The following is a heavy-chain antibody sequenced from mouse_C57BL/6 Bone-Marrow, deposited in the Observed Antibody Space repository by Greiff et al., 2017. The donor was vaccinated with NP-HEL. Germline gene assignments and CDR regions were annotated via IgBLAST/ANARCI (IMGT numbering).Heavy chain of an antibody. CDR2: INPNNGGT. J-gene: IGHJ2*01. Sequence: VQLKQSGPELVKPGASVKISCKASGYTFTDYYMNWVKQSHGKSLEWIGDINPNNGGTSYNQKFKGKATLTVDQSSSTAYMELRSLTSEDSAVYYCARRRDYGSSFDYWGQGTTLTVSS. CDR1: GYTFTDYY. V-gene: IGHV1-26*01. D-gene: IGHD1-1*01. CDR3: ARRRDYGSSFDY.